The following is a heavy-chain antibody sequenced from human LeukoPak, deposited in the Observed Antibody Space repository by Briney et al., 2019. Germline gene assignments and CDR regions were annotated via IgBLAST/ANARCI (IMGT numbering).Heavy chain of an antibody. Sequence: SETLSLTCTVSGGSISSYYWSWLRQPAGKGLEWIGRIYTSGSTNYNPSLKSRVTMSVDTSKNQFSLKLTSLTAADTAVYYCARGHGLRGDQAYYFDYWGQGSLVTVSS. D-gene: IGHD3-10*01. CDR2: IYTSGST. CDR1: GGSISSYY. CDR3: ARGHGLRGDQAYYFDY. J-gene: IGHJ4*02. V-gene: IGHV4-4*07.